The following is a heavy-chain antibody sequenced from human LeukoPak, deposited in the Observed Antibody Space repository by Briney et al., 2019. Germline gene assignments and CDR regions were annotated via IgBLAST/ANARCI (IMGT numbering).Heavy chain of an antibody. J-gene: IGHJ4*02. D-gene: IGHD3-22*01. CDR2: ISAYNGNT. Sequence: ASVKVSRKASGYTFTSYGISWVRQAPGQGLEWMGWISAYNGNTNYAQKLQGRVTMTTDTSTSTAYMELRSLRSDDTAVYYCARDRPRDYYDSSGYHYWGQGTLVTVSS. CDR1: GYTFTSYG. V-gene: IGHV1-18*01. CDR3: ARDRPRDYYDSSGYHY.